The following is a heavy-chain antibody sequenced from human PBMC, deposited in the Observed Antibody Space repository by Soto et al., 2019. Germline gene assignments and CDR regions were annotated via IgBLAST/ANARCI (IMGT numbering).Heavy chain of an antibody. CDR2: ISGSGDNT. V-gene: IGHV3-23*01. CDR1: GFNFSSYA. CDR3: AKLAGYSYGPIEYFQH. D-gene: IGHD5-18*01. J-gene: IGHJ1*01. Sequence: GGLLRHSCAASGFNFSSYAMSWVRQAPGKGLEWVSAISGSGDNTYYADSVKGRFTISRDNSKNTLYLQMNSLRAEDTAVYYCAKLAGYSYGPIEYFQHWGQGTLVTVS.